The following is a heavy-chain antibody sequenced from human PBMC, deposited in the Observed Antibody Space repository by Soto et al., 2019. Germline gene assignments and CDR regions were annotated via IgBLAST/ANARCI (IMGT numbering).Heavy chain of an antibody. D-gene: IGHD3-10*01. CDR3: AREGVQHGSGPYYYYGMDV. J-gene: IGHJ6*02. Sequence: EVQLVESGGGLVKPGGSLRLSCAASGFTFSSYSMNWVRQAPGKGLEWVSSISRSSSYIYYADSVKGRFTISRDNAKNSLYLQMNSLRAEDTAVYYCAREGVQHGSGPYYYYGMDVWGQGTTVTVSS. CDR2: ISRSSSYI. CDR1: GFTFSSYS. V-gene: IGHV3-21*01.